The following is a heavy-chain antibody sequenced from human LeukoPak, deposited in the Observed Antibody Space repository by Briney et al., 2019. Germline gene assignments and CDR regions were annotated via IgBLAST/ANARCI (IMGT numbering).Heavy chain of an antibody. CDR2: IYYSGST. CDR1: GGSISSGGYY. J-gene: IGHJ4*02. V-gene: IGHV4-31*03. Sequence: SQTLSLTCTVSGGSISSGGYYWSWIRQHPGKGLEWIGYIYYSGSTYYNPSLKSRVTISVDTSKNQFSLKLSSVTAADTAVYYCARGSGWIQLWIMPHFDYWGQGTPVTVSS. CDR3: ARGSGWIQLWIMPHFDY. D-gene: IGHD5-18*01.